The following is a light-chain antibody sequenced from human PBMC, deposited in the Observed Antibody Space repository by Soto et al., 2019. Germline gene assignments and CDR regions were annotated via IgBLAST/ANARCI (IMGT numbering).Light chain of an antibody. Sequence: QSVLTQPASVSGSPGQSITISCTGTSSDVGGYNYVSWYQRHPGKAPKLIISGVTKRPSGVPDRFSGSKSGNTASLTISGLQAEDEADYDCCSYAGSDILIFGGGTKLTVL. CDR3: CSYAGSDILI. CDR1: SSDVGGYNY. J-gene: IGLJ2*01. CDR2: GVT. V-gene: IGLV2-11*01.